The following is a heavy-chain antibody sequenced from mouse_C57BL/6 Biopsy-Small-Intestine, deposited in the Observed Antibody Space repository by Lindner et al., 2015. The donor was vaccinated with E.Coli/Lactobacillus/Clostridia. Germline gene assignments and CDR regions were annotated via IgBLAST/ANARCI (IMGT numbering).Heavy chain of an antibody. V-gene: IGHV1-81*01. CDR3: ARRYYDYDGGSY. Sequence: QLQEAGAELARPGTSVKLSCKASGYTFTSYAISWVKQRTGQGLEWIGEIYPRSVNTYYNEKFKGKATLTADKSSSTAYMELRSLTSEDSAVYFCARRYYDYDGGSYWGQGTTLTVSS. CDR1: GYTFTSYA. J-gene: IGHJ2*01. CDR2: IYPRSVNT. D-gene: IGHD2-4*01.